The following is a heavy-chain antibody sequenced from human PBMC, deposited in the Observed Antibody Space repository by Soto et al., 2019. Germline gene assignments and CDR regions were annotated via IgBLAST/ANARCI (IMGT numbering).Heavy chain of an antibody. V-gene: IGHV3-30*18. CDR2: ISYDGSNK. D-gene: IGHD3-10*01. J-gene: IGHJ4*02. Sequence: PGGTLRLSCAASGFTFSSYGMHWVRQAPGKGLEWVAVISYDGSNKYYADSVKGRFTMYRDNSKNTLYLQMNSLRAEDTAVYYCAKDLLHGSGYWGQGTLVTVSS. CDR1: GFTFSSYG. CDR3: AKDLLHGSGY.